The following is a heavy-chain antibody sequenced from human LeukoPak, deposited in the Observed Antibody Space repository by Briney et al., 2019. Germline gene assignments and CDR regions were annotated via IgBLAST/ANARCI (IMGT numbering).Heavy chain of an antibody. D-gene: IGHD1-26*01. CDR2: IYYSGST. CDR1: GGSISSGGYY. Sequence: SETLSLTCTVSGGSISSGGYYWSWIRQHPGKGLEWIGYIYYSGSTYYNPSLKSRVTISVDTSKNQFSLRLSSVTAADTAVYYCARVPSPKSSGSYYYDYWGQGTLVTVSS. CDR3: ARVPSPKSSGSYYYDY. V-gene: IGHV4-31*03. J-gene: IGHJ4*02.